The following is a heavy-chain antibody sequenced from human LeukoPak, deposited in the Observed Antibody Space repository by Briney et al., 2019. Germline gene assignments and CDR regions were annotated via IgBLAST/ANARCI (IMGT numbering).Heavy chain of an antibody. D-gene: IGHD5-18*01. CDR3: ARRGYSCGYSVGAFDI. Sequence: SETLSLTCTVSGGSISSTSYYWGWIRQPPGKGLEWIGSIYYVGRTHYNPSLKSRVTISVDTSKNQFSLNLTSVTAADTAVYYCARRGYSCGYSVGAFDIWGQGTMVTVSS. V-gene: IGHV4-39*01. CDR2: IYYVGRT. J-gene: IGHJ3*02. CDR1: GGSISSTSYY.